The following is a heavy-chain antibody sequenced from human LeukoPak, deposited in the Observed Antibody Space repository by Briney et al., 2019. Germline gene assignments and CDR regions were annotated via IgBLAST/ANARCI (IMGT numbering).Heavy chain of an antibody. D-gene: IGHD3-22*01. J-gene: IGHJ5*02. CDR2: IYYSGND. Sequence: KASETLSLTCTVSGGSISSINYYWGWIRQPPGKGLEWIGSIYYSGNDYYNASLKSRVTISVDTSENQFSLWLRSVTAADTAVYYCARHFGDGSGSRSRWFDPWGLGTLVTVSS. CDR3: ARHFGDGSGSRSRWFDP. CDR1: GGSISSINYY. V-gene: IGHV4-39*01.